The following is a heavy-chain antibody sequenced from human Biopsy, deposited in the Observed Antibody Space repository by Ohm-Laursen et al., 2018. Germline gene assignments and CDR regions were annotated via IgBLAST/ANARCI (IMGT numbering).Heavy chain of an antibody. J-gene: IGHJ4*02. CDR1: GGSLSGYF. CDR3: ARGRGWGNTYFRSFDC. D-gene: IGHD3-9*01. Sequence: SDTLSLTCTVSGGSLSGYFWSWIRQPPGKGLEWIGHNQNSGSTNYNPSLKSRVTISADTSKNQFSLKLSSVTAADTAMYYCARGRGWGNTYFRSFDCWGQGTLVTVSS. CDR2: NQNSGST. V-gene: IGHV4-59*07.